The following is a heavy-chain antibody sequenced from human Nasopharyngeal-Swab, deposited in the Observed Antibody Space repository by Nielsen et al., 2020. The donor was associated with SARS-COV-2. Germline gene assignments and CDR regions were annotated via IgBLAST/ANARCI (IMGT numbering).Heavy chain of an antibody. V-gene: IGHV1-46*01. Sequence: ASVKVSCKASGYTFTSYYMHWVRQAPGQGLEWMGIINPSGGSTSCAQKFQGRVTMTRDTSTSTVYMELSSLRSEDTAVYYCATFLGIAVAGDAFDIWGQGTMVTASS. CDR2: INPSGGST. CDR3: ATFLGIAVAGDAFDI. CDR1: GYTFTSYY. J-gene: IGHJ3*02. D-gene: IGHD6-19*01.